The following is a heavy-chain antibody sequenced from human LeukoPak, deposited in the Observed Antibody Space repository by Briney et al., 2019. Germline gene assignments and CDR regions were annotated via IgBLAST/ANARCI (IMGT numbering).Heavy chain of an antibody. Sequence: GASVKVSCKASGYTFTGYYMHWVRQAPGQGLEWMGRINPNSGGTNYAQKFQGRVTMTRDTSVSTAYMELSRLRSDDTAVYYCARVPAEAAGTRNFDYWGQGTLVTVSS. CDR1: GYTFTGYY. CDR2: INPNSGGT. CDR3: ARVPAEAAGTRNFDY. V-gene: IGHV1-2*06. D-gene: IGHD6-13*01. J-gene: IGHJ4*02.